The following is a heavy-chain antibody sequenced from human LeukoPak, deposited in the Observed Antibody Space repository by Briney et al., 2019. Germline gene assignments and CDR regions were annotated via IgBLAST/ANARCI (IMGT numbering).Heavy chain of an antibody. CDR1: GGSISSSTYY. J-gene: IGHJ5*02. D-gene: IGHD3-9*01. V-gene: IGHV4-39*02. Sequence: SETLSLTCTVSGGSISSSTYYWSWIRQPPGKGLEWIGSIYYSGSTYYNPSLKSRVTISVDTSKNQFSLKLSSVTAADTAVYYCAREIYDILTGYPNWFDPWGQGTLVTVSS. CDR2: IYYSGST. CDR3: AREIYDILTGYPNWFDP.